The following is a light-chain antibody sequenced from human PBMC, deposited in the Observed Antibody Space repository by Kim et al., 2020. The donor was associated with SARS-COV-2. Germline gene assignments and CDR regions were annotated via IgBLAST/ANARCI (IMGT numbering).Light chain of an antibody. V-gene: IGKV3-11*01. CDR1: QSVGSR. J-gene: IGKJ5*01. CDR2: DAS. Sequence: EIVLTQSPATLSLSPGERATLSCRASQSVGSRLAWYQQKPGQAPRLLIDDASNRATGIPARFSGSGSGTDFTLTISSLEPEDFAVYYCQQRISWPLTFGQGTRLEIK. CDR3: QQRISWPLT.